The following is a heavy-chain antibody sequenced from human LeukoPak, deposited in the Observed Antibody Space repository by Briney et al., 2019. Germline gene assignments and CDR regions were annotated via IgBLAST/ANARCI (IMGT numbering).Heavy chain of an antibody. CDR1: GGSINSSSYY. D-gene: IGHD3-10*01. CDR3: ARVTSKTWFGELYLDY. J-gene: IGHJ4*02. V-gene: IGHV4-39*07. CDR2: IYYSGST. Sequence: SETLSLTCTVSGGSINSSSYYWGWIRQPPGKGLEWIGSIYYSGSTYYNPSLKSRVTISVDTSKNQFSLKLSSVTAADTAVYYCARVTSKTWFGELYLDYWGQGTLVTVSS.